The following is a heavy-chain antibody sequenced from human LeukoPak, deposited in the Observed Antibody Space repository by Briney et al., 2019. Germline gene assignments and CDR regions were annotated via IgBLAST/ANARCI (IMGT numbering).Heavy chain of an antibody. CDR2: IYPDGRT. CDR3: ATLKGWYGEGCFDC. V-gene: IGHV3-53*01. Sequence: GGSLRLSCAASGVTVSSIYMGWVRQAPGKGLDWVSVIYPDGRTYYTESVKGRFTISRDSSENSLFLQMNSLRAEDTAVYYCATLKGWYGEGCFDCWGQGTLLTVSS. J-gene: IGHJ4*02. D-gene: IGHD3-10*01. CDR1: GVTVSSIY.